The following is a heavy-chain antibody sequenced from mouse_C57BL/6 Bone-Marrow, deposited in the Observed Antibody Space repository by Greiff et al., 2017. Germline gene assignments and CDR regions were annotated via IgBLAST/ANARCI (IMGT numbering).Heavy chain of an antibody. CDR1: GYTFTSYW. CDR2: IHPNSGST. CDR3: AKDGYYGGAMDY. V-gene: IGHV1-64*01. Sequence: QVQLQQPGAELVKPGASVKLSCKASGYTFTSYWMHWVKQRPGQGLEWIGMIHPNSGSTNYNEKFKSKATLTVDKSSSPAYMQLSSLTSEDSAVYYCAKDGYYGGAMDYWGQGTSVTVSS. J-gene: IGHJ4*01. D-gene: IGHD2-3*01.